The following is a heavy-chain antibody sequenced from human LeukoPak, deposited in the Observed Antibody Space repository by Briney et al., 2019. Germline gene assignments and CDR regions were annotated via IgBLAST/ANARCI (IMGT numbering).Heavy chain of an antibody. J-gene: IGHJ4*02. CDR1: GITLSNYG. Sequence: GGSLRLSCAVSGITLSNYGMSWVRQAPGKGLEWVAGISDTGGSTNYADSVKGRFTISRDNPKNTLYLQMNRLRAEDTAVYFCAKRGVVIRVILVGFHKQAYYFDSWGQGALVTVSS. V-gene: IGHV3-23*01. CDR2: ISDTGGST. D-gene: IGHD3-22*01. CDR3: AKRGVVIRVILVGFHKQAYYFDS.